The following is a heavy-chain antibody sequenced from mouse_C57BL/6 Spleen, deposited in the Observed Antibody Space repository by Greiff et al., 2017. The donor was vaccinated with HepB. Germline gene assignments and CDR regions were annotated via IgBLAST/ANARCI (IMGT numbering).Heavy chain of an antibody. Sequence: VQLKESGGGLVKPGGSLKLSCAASGFTFSSYAMSWVRQTPEKRLEWVATISDGGSYTYYPDNVKGRFTISRDNAKNNLYLQMSHLKSEDTAMYYCARGYYAFDYWGQGTTLTVSS. D-gene: IGHD1-1*01. CDR1: GFTFSSYA. J-gene: IGHJ2*01. V-gene: IGHV5-4*01. CDR3: ARGYYAFDY. CDR2: ISDGGSYT.